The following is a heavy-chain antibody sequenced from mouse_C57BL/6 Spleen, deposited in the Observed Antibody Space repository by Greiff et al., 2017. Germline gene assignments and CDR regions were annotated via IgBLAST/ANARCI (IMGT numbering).Heavy chain of an antibody. V-gene: IGHV5-15*01. J-gene: IGHJ4*01. D-gene: IGHD3-2*02. CDR2: ISNLAYSI. Sequence: DVKLQESGGGLVQPGGSLKLSCAASGFTFSDYGMAWVRQAPRKGPEWVAFISNLAYSIYYADTVTGRFTISRENAKNTLYLEMSSLRSEDTAMYYCARHSSGLYYAMDYWGQGTSVTVSS. CDR3: ARHSSGLYYAMDY. CDR1: GFTFSDYG.